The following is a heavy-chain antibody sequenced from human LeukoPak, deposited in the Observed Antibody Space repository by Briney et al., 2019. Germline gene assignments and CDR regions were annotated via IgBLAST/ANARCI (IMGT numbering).Heavy chain of an antibody. Sequence: ASVKVSCKASGYTFTSYGISWVRPAPGQGLEWMGWISAYNGNTNYAQKLQGRVTMTIDTSTSTAYMELRSLRSDDTAVYYCARDYSYGHKDSWGQGDLVTVSS. D-gene: IGHD5-18*01. CDR1: GYTFTSYG. CDR3: ARDYSYGHKDS. J-gene: IGHJ4*02. V-gene: IGHV1-18*01. CDR2: ISAYNGNT.